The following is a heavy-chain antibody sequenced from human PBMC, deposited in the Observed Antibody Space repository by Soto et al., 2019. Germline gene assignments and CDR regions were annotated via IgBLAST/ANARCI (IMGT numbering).Heavy chain of an antibody. J-gene: IGHJ6*02. CDR1: GFTFSDHY. Sequence: EVQLVESGGGLVQPGGSLRLSCAASGFTFSDHYMDWVRQAPGKGLEGVGGTRNKANSYTTEYAASVKGRFTISRDDSKNSLYLQMNSLKTEDTAVYYCARTKERLAHYGMDVWGQGTTVTVSS. V-gene: IGHV3-72*01. CDR3: ARTKERLAHYGMDV. D-gene: IGHD1-26*01. CDR2: TRNKANSYTT.